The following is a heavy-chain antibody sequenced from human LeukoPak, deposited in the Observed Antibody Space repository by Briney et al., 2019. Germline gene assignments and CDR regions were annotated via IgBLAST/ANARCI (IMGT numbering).Heavy chain of an antibody. Sequence: PGGSLRLSCAAYGFTFSSYAMSWVRQAPGKGLEWVSGISGSRGTTYYADSVKGRLTISRDNSKNTLYLQMNSLRADDTAVYYCAKERTGGWPFDYWGQGTLVTVSS. D-gene: IGHD6-19*01. CDR2: ISGSRGTT. CDR1: GFTFSSYA. V-gene: IGHV3-23*01. CDR3: AKERTGGWPFDY. J-gene: IGHJ4*02.